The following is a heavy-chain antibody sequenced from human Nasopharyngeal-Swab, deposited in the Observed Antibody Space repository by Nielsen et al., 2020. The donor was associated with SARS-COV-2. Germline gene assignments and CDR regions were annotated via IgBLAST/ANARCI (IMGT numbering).Heavy chain of an antibody. V-gene: IGHV4-59*01. CDR1: GGSIRSYY. D-gene: IGHD6-19*01. J-gene: IGHJ3*02. CDR2: IYYSGST. Sequence: GSLRLSCTVPGGSIRSYYWSWIRQPPGKGLEWIGYIYYSGSTNYNPSLKSRVTISVDTSKNQFSLKLSSVTAADTAVYYCASSLGTGYSSGWYWDAHAFDIWGQGTMVTVSS. CDR3: ASSLGTGYSSGWYWDAHAFDI.